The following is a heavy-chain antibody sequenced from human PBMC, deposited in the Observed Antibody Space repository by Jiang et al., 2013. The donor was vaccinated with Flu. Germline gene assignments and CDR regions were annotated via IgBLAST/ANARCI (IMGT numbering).Heavy chain of an antibody. CDR2: IYYSGST. J-gene: IGHJ3*02. CDR1: GGSISSSSYY. CDR3: ARVPWGIAVAGFAFDI. D-gene: IGHD6-19*01. Sequence: SDPGLVKPSETLSLTCTVSGGSISSSSYYWGWIRQPPGKGLEWIGSIYYSGSTYYNPSLKSRVTISVDTSKNQFSLKLSSVTAADTAVYYCARVPWGIAVAGFAFDIWGQGTMVTVSS. V-gene: IGHV4-39*01.